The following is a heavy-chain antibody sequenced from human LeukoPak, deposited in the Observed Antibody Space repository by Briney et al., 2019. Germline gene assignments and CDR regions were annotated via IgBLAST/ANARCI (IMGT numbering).Heavy chain of an antibody. J-gene: IGHJ4*02. CDR2: INGDGSWT. D-gene: IGHD2-2*01. Sequence: GGSLRLSCAASGNYWMHWVRQAPGKGLVWVSHINGDGSWTTYADSVKGRFTTSKDNAKNTVYLQMNSLRAEDTAVYYCVSFYETYWGRGTLVTVSS. CDR1: GNYW. V-gene: IGHV3-74*01. CDR3: VSFYETY.